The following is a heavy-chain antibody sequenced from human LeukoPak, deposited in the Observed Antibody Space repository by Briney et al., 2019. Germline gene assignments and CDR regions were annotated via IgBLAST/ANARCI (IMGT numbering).Heavy chain of an antibody. Sequence: GGSLRLSCAVSGFTVSSNYVSWVRQAPGKGLEWVSVIYSGGSKYYADSVKGRFTISRDNSKNALYLQMNSLRAEDTAVYYCARGREGSSWYGDYWGQGTLVTVSS. J-gene: IGHJ4*02. D-gene: IGHD6-13*01. CDR3: ARGREGSSWYGDY. CDR1: GFTVSSNY. CDR2: IYSGGSK. V-gene: IGHV3-53*01.